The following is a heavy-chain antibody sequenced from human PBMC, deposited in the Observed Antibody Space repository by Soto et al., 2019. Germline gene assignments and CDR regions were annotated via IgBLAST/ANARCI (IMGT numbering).Heavy chain of an antibody. Sequence: ASVKVSCKASGYTFTSYAMHWVRQAPGQRLEWMGWINAGNGNTKYSQKFQGRVTITRDTSASTAYMELSSLRSEDTAVYYCAGQIIVVVPAGTVGAFDILGQGTMVIVS. V-gene: IGHV1-3*01. J-gene: IGHJ3*02. CDR2: INAGNGNT. D-gene: IGHD2-2*01. CDR3: AGQIIVVVPAGTVGAFDI. CDR1: GYTFTSYA.